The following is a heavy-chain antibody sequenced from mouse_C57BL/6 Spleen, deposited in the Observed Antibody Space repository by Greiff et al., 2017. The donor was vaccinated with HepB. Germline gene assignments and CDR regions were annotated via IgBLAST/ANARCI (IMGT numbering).Heavy chain of an antibody. Sequence: EVQLQQSGAELVRPGASVKLSCTASGFNIKDDYMHWVKQRPEQGLEWIGWIDPENGDTEYASKFQGKATITADTSSNTAYLQLSSLTSEDTAVYYCTTTGPFDYWGQGTTRTVSS. CDR1: GFNIKDDY. CDR2: IDPENGDT. CDR3: TTTGPFDY. D-gene: IGHD3-3*01. V-gene: IGHV14-4*01. J-gene: IGHJ2*01.